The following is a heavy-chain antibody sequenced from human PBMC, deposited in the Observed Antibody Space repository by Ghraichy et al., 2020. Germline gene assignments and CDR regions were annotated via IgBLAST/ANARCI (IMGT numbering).Heavy chain of an antibody. CDR1: GFTFSSNW. V-gene: IGHV3-74*01. Sequence: GVLNISCAASGFTFSSNWMHWVRQVPGEGLVWVSRIDTHGSTTDYAVSVKGRFTISRDNAKNTLYLQMNSLRAEDTAVYYCARDLSGANDYWGQGTLVTVSS. D-gene: IGHD7-27*01. J-gene: IGHJ4*02. CDR3: ARDLSGANDY. CDR2: IDTHGSTT.